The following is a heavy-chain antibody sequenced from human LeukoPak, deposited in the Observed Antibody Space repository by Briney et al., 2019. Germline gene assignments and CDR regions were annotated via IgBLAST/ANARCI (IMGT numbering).Heavy chain of an antibody. CDR2: INHSGST. D-gene: IGHD5-12*01. CDR1: GGSFSGYY. V-gene: IGHV4-34*01. CDR3: ARVGWLARRVIDY. J-gene: IGHJ4*02. Sequence: PSETLSLTCAVYGGSFSGYYWSWIRQPPGKGLEWIGEINHSGSTNYNPSLKSRVTISVDTSKNQFSLKLSSVTAADTAVYYCARVGWLARRVIDYWGQGTLVTVSP.